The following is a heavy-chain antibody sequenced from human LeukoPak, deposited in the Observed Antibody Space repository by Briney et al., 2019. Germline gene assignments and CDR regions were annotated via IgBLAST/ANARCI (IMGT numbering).Heavy chain of an antibody. CDR2: ISGSGGST. J-gene: IGHJ4*02. V-gene: IGHV3-23*01. CDR1: GFTFSSYA. D-gene: IGHD6-13*01. Sequence: GGSLRLSCAASGFTFSSYAMSWVRQAPGKGLEWVSAISGSGGSTYYADSVKGRFTISRDNSKNTLYLQMNSLRAGDTAVYYCAKTGGSSLSFDYWGQGTLVTVSS. CDR3: AKTGGSSLSFDY.